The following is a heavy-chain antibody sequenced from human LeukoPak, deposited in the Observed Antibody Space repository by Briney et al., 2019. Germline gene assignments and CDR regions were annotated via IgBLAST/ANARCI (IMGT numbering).Heavy chain of an antibody. J-gene: IGHJ5*02. D-gene: IGHD4-17*01. Sequence: ASVKVSCKASGYTFTSYDINWGRQATGQGREWRGWMNPNSGNTGYAQKFQGRVTITRNTSISTAYMELSSLRSEDTAVYYCARGGNVDDYGDQRPYDWFDPWGQGTLVTVSS. CDR3: ARGGNVDDYGDQRPYDWFDP. V-gene: IGHV1-8*03. CDR1: GYTFTSYD. CDR2: MNPNSGNT.